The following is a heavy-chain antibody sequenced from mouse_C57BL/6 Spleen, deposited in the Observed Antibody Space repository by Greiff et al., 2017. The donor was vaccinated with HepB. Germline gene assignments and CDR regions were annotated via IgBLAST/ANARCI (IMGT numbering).Heavy chain of an antibody. Sequence: VQLQQSGPELVKPGASVKISCKASGYTFTDYYMNWVKQSHGKSLEWIGDINPNNGGTSYNQKFKGKATLTVDKSSSTAYMELRSLTSEDSAVYYCARSEYYYGSSYYAMDYWGQGTSVTVSS. CDR1: GYTFTDYY. CDR2: INPNNGGT. D-gene: IGHD1-1*01. CDR3: ARSEYYYGSSYYAMDY. J-gene: IGHJ4*01. V-gene: IGHV1-26*01.